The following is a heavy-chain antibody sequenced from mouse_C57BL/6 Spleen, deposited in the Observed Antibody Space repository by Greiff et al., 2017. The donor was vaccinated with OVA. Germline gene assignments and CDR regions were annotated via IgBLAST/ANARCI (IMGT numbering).Heavy chain of an antibody. D-gene: IGHD1-1*01. J-gene: IGHJ2*01. CDR3: ASSYYGSSYDY. CDR1: GYSITSGYY. Sequence: VQLQQSGPGLVKPSQSLSLTCSVTGYSITSGYYWNWIRQFPGNKLEWMGYISYDGSNNYNPSLKNRISITRDTSKNQFFLKLNSVTTEDTATYYCASSYYGSSYDYWGQGTTLTVSP. V-gene: IGHV3-6*01. CDR2: ISYDGSN.